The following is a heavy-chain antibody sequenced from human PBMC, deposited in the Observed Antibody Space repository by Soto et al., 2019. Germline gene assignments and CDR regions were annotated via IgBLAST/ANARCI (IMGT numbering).Heavy chain of an antibody. CDR3: ARISRLSWFDY. D-gene: IGHD6-6*01. CDR1: GYTFTSYA. J-gene: IGHJ4*02. V-gene: IGHV1-3*01. CDR2: INAGNGNT. Sequence: ASVKVSCKASGYTFTSYAMHWVRQAPGQRLEWMGWINAGNGNTKYPQKFQGRVTITRDTSASTAYMELSSLRSEDTAVYYCARISRLSWFDYWGQGTLVTVSS.